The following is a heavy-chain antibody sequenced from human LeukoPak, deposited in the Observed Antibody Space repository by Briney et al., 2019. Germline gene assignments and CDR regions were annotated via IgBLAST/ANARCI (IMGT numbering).Heavy chain of an antibody. CDR1: GFTFSSYG. CDR2: ISGSGGST. J-gene: IGHJ3*02. CDR3: ARENTDYSYDLGAFDI. Sequence: PGGTLRLSCAASGFTFSSYGMSWVRQAPGKGLEWVSAISGSGGSTYYADSVKGRFTISRDNSKNTLYLQMNSLRAEDTAVYYSARENTDYSYDLGAFDIWGQGTMVTVSS. V-gene: IGHV3-23*01. D-gene: IGHD4-11*01.